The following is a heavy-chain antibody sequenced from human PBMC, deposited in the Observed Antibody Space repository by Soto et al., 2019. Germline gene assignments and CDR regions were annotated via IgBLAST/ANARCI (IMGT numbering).Heavy chain of an antibody. CDR3: ARGANVDTAMGLFDY. CDR2: INPSGGST. V-gene: IGHV1-46*01. CDR1: GYTFTSYY. Sequence: AASVKVSCKASGYTFTSYYMHWVRQAPGQGLEWMGIINPSGGSTSYAQKFQGRVTMTRDTSTSTVYMELSSLRSEDTAVYYCARGANVDTAMGLFDYWGQGTLVTVSS. J-gene: IGHJ4*02. D-gene: IGHD5-18*01.